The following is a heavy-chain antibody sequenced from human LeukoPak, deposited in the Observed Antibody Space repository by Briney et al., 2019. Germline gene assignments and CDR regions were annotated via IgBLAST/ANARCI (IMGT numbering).Heavy chain of an antibody. J-gene: IGHJ4*02. CDR1: GFTFSSYG. CDR3: AKSYYASGSYWGPGFDY. Sequence: GGSLRLSCAASGFTFSSYGMSWVRQAPGKGLEWVSAISGSGGSTYYADSVKGRFTISRDNSKNTLYLQMNSLRAEDTAVYYCAKSYYASGSYWGPGFDYWGQETLVTVSS. V-gene: IGHV3-23*01. D-gene: IGHD3-10*01. CDR2: ISGSGGST.